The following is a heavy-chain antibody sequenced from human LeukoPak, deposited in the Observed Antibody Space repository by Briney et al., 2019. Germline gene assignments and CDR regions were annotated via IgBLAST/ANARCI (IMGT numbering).Heavy chain of an antibody. Sequence: GGSLRLSCAASGFIFSDYWMSWVRQAPEKGLEWVANIKQDGSQEFYADSVKGRFTISRDNAKNSLYLQMDRLTLADTGVSYCTSLFSPNWGQGTLVTVSS. CDR1: GFIFSDYW. CDR2: IKQDGSQE. CDR3: TSLFSPN. J-gene: IGHJ4*02. V-gene: IGHV3-7*01.